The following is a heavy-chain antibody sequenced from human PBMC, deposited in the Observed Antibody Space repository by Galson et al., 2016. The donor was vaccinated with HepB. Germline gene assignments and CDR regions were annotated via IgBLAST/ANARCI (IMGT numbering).Heavy chain of an antibody. D-gene: IGHD6-19*01. CDR2: ISDSGGST. V-gene: IGHV3-23*01. J-gene: IGHJ4*02. Sequence: SLRLSCAASGFTFSTYAINWVRQAPGKGLEWVSAISDSGGSTYYADSVKGRFTISRDKSKNTLYLQMNSLRAEDTAVYYCAKEHSGYFDYWGQGTLVTVSS. CDR3: AKEHSGYFDY. CDR1: GFTFSTYA.